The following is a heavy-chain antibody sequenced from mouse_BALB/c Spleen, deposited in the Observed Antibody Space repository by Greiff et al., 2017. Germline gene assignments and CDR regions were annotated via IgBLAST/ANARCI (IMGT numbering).Heavy chain of an antibody. CDR2: IYPSDSYT. D-gene: IGHD2-1*01. J-gene: IGHJ4*01. CDR3: TRGYGNYFYAMDY. Sequence: QVQLQQPGAELVRPWASVKLSCKASGYTFTSYWINWVKQRPGQGLEWIGNIYPSDSYTNYNQKFKDKATLTVDKSSSTAYMQLSSPTSEDSAVYYCTRGYGNYFYAMDYWGQGTSVTGSS. V-gene: IGHV1-69*02. CDR1: GYTFTSYW.